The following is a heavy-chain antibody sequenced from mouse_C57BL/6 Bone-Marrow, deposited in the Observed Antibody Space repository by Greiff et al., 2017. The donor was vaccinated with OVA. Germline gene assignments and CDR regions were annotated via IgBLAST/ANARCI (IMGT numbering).Heavy chain of an antibody. V-gene: IGHV5-12*01. D-gene: IGHD1-1*01. CDR1: GFTFSDYY. CDR3: ARDGGGDYYYGRGDWYFDV. Sequence: EVKLVESGGGLVQPGGSLKLSCAASGFTFSDYYMYWVRQTPEKRLEWVAYISNGGGSTYYPDTVKGRFTISRDNAKNTLYLQMSRLKSEDTAMYYCARDGGGDYYYGRGDWYFDVWGTGTTVTVSS. CDR2: ISNGGGST. J-gene: IGHJ1*03.